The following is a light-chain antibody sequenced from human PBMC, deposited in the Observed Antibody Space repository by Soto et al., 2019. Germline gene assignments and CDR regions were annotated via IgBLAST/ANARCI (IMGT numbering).Light chain of an antibody. J-gene: IGKJ2*01. V-gene: IGKV3-20*01. CDR3: QQYSSLPHT. CDR1: QSVSNSF. CDR2: CVY. Sequence: ESVLTQSPATLSLSPGERATLSSRASQSVSNSFFTWYQQKPGQAPRLLIYCVYSRATDITDRFSRSGSGRDFTLSNSRLEPENFLVYYCQQYSSLPHTFGQGTKLE.